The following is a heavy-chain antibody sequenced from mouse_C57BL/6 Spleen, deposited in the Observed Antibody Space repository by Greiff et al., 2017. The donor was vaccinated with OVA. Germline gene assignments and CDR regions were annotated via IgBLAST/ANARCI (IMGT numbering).Heavy chain of an antibody. CDR1: GYTFTTYP. Sequence: QVQLKESGAELVKPGASVKMSCKASGYTFTTYPIEWMKQNHGKSLEWIGNFHPYNDDTKYNEKFKGKATLTVEKSSSTVYLELSRLTSDDSAVYYCARGGLYSNYDAMDYWGQGTSVTVSS. V-gene: IGHV1-47*01. D-gene: IGHD2-5*01. CDR2: FHPYNDDT. CDR3: ARGGLYSNYDAMDY. J-gene: IGHJ4*01.